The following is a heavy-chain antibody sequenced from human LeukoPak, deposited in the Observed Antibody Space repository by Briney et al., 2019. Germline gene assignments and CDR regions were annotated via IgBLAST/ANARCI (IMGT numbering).Heavy chain of an antibody. CDR2: IYPGDSDT. Sequence: GESLKISCKGSGYSFTSYWIGWVRQMPGKGLEWMGIIYPGDSDTRYSPSFQGQVTISADKSISTAYLQWSSLKASDTAMYYCARLRCYGDYRRALYYFDYWGQGTLVTVSS. CDR1: GYSFTSYW. D-gene: IGHD4-17*01. J-gene: IGHJ4*02. V-gene: IGHV5-51*01. CDR3: ARLRCYGDYRRALYYFDY.